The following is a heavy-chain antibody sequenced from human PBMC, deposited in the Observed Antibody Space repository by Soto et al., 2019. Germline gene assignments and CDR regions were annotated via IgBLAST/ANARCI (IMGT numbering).Heavy chain of an antibody. CDR2: IKSKTDGGTT. Sequence: GGSLRLSCAASGFTFSNAWMNWVRQAPGKGLEWVGRIKSKTDGGTTDYAAPGKGRFTISRDDSKNTLYLQMNSLKTEDTAVYYCTTVWSWDVVVTDYYYYYYGMDVWGQGTTVTVSS. J-gene: IGHJ6*02. V-gene: IGHV3-15*07. D-gene: IGHD2-21*02. CDR1: GFTFSNAW. CDR3: TTVWSWDVVVTDYYYYYYGMDV.